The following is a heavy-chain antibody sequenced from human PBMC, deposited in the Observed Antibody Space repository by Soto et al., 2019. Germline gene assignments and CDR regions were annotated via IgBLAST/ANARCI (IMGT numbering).Heavy chain of an antibody. CDR2: IYYSGST. J-gene: IGHJ6*02. V-gene: IGHV4-59*01. Sequence: SETLSLTCTVSVGSISTYYWSWIRQPPGKGLEWIGYIYYSGSTNYNPSLKSRVTISVDTSKNQFSLKLSSVTAADTAVYYCARDRLRAVTTASYYGMDVWGQGTTVTVSS. CDR3: ARDRLRAVTTASYYGMDV. CDR1: VGSISTYY. D-gene: IGHD4-17*01.